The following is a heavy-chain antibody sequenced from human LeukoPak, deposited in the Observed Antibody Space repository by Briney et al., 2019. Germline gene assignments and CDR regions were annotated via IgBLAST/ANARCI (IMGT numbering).Heavy chain of an antibody. D-gene: IGHD3-10*01. CDR1: GASISSSNYY. J-gene: IGHJ4*02. V-gene: IGHV4-39*01. Sequence: SQTLSLTRAVSGASISSSNYYWGWVRQSPGKWLEWIGYIFSSGNTYYNASLKSRVTMYIDTSKNQFSLKLSSVTAADTAVYYCARHPANLLWFGELPDYWGQGTLVTVSS. CDR3: ARHPANLLWFGELPDY. CDR2: IFSSGNT.